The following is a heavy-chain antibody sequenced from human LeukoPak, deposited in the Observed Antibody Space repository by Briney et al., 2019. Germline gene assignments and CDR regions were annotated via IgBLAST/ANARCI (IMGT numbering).Heavy chain of an antibody. CDR2: ISSSSSYI. D-gene: IGHD3-22*01. Sequence: GGSLRLSCAASGFTFSSYSMNWVRQAPGKGLEWVSSISSSSSYIYYADSVKGRFTISRDNAKNSLYLQMNSLRAEDTAVYYCAKDSSGIVVFYGDYWGQGTLVTVSS. J-gene: IGHJ4*02. CDR1: GFTFSSYS. V-gene: IGHV3-21*04. CDR3: AKDSSGIVVFYGDY.